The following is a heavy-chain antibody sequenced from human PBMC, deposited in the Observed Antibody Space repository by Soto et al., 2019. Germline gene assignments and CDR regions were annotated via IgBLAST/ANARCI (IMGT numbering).Heavy chain of an antibody. J-gene: IGHJ6*03. CDR3: ASVGYASDIYYYYMDV. D-gene: IGHD5-12*01. CDR2: INHSGST. V-gene: IGHV4-34*01. Sequence: SETLSLTCAVYGGSFSGYYWSWISQPPGKGLEWIGEINHSGSTNYNPSLKSRVTISVDTSKNQFSLKLSSVTAADTAVYYCASVGYASDIYYYYMDVWGKGTTVTVSS. CDR1: GGSFSGYY.